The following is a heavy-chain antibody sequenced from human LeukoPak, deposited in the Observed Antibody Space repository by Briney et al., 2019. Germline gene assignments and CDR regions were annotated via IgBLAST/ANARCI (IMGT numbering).Heavy chain of an antibody. CDR2: IYHSGST. Sequence: PSETLSLTCAVSGGSISSGGYSWSWIRQPPGKGLEWIGYIYHSGSTYYNPSLKSRVTISVDRSKNQFSLKLSSVTAADTAVYYCARDYGSGTLAFDIWGQGTMVTVSS. CDR3: ARDYGSGTLAFDI. CDR1: GGSISSGGYS. V-gene: IGHV4-30-2*01. J-gene: IGHJ3*02. D-gene: IGHD3-10*01.